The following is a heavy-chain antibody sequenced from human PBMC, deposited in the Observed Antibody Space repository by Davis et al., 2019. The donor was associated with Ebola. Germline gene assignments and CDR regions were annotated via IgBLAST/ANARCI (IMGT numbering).Heavy chain of an antibody. CDR1: GFTVSSNY. J-gene: IGHJ4*02. D-gene: IGHD2-15*01. Sequence: GESLKISCAASGFTVSSNYMNWVRQAPGKGLEWVSVIYSDDNTYYADSVKGRFTISRDNSKNTLFLQMNSLRAEDTAVYYCARDTLADWGQGTLVTVSS. CDR2: IYSDDNT. V-gene: IGHV3-66*01. CDR3: ARDTLAD.